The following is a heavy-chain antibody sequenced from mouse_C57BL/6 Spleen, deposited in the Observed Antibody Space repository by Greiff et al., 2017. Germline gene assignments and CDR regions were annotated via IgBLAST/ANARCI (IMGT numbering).Heavy chain of an antibody. J-gene: IGHJ1*03. V-gene: IGHV1-64*01. CDR2: IHPNSGST. CDR1: GYTFTSYW. Sequence: QVQLQQPGAELVKPGASVKLSCKASGYTFTSYWMHWVKQRPGQGLEWIGMIHPNSGSTNYNEKFKSKATLTVDKSSSTAYMQLSSLTSEDSAVYYCARRELHGSSYRYFDVWGTGTTVTVSS. CDR3: ARRELHGSSYRYFDV. D-gene: IGHD1-1*01.